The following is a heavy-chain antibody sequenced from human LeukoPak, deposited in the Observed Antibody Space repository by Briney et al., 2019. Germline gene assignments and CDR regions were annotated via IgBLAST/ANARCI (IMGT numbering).Heavy chain of an antibody. V-gene: IGHV1-2*02. Sequence: GASVKVSCKASGYTLTGYYMHWVRQAPGQGLEWMGCINPNSGDTKYAQKFQGGVTLTRDTSMNTAYMDLSRLRSDDTAIYYCARGGYVIVRDWFDPWGQGTLVTVSS. CDR1: GYTLTGYY. CDR3: ARGGYVIVRDWFDP. CDR2: INPNSGDT. J-gene: IGHJ5*02. D-gene: IGHD3-16*01.